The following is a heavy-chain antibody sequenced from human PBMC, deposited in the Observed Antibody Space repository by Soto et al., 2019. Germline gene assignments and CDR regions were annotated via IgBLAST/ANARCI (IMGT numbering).Heavy chain of an antibody. CDR3: AKEGSGSYYEYNWFDP. CDR2: ISGSGGST. D-gene: IGHD1-26*01. CDR1: GFTFSSYA. Sequence: PGGSLRLSCAASGFTFSSYAMSWVRQAPGKGLEWVSAISGSGGSTYYADSVKGRFTISRDNSKNTLYLQMNSLRAEDTAVYYCAKEGSGSYYEYNWFDPWGQGTLVTVS. J-gene: IGHJ5*02. V-gene: IGHV3-23*01.